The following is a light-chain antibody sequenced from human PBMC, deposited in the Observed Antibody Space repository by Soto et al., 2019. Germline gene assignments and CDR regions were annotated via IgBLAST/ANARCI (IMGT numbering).Light chain of an antibody. CDR3: QQYIRWPLP. Sequence: GMTQSASTVSVYPGERATLSCRASQSVSSNLAWYQQKPGQAPSLLIYGASTRATGTPARFSGSGSGTEFTLTISSLQSEDVAVYYCQQYIRWPLPFGGGTNVDI. V-gene: IGKV3-15*01. J-gene: IGKJ4*01. CDR1: QSVSSN. CDR2: GAS.